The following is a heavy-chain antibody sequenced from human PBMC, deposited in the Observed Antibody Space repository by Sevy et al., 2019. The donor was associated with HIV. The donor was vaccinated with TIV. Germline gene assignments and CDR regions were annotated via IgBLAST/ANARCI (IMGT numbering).Heavy chain of an antibody. Sequence: GGSLRLSCAASGFTFSHHNMNWVRQAPGKGLEWISYISKSGSTTYFTDSVRGRFTIYRDNAKNSLSLEMHSLTDEDTAVYYCAREENRELGTIPLDSWGRGIQVTVSS. J-gene: IGHJ4*02. CDR1: GFTFSHHN. D-gene: IGHD7-27*01. V-gene: IGHV3-48*02. CDR3: AREENRELGTIPLDS. CDR2: ISKSGSTT.